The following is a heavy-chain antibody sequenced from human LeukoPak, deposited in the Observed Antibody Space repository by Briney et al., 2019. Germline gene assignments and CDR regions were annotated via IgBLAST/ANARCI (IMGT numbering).Heavy chain of an antibody. CDR3: AMIGDYGDYVVAFDI. CDR1: GYTFLSYG. J-gene: IGHJ3*02. D-gene: IGHD4-17*01. Sequence: ASVKVSCKASGYTFLSYGISWVRQAPGHGLEWMGWISTYSGHTNFAQSLQDRVTMTTDTSTGTAYMELRTLRSGDTAVYYCAMIGDYGDYVVAFDIWGQGTMVTVSS. V-gene: IGHV1-18*01. CDR2: ISTYSGHT.